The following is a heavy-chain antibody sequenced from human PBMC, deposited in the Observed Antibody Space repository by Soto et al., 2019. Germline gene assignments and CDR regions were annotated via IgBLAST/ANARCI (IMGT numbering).Heavy chain of an antibody. D-gene: IGHD4-17*01. CDR3: ARAHYGDYGYGMDV. J-gene: IGHJ6*02. CDR2: TYHSGTT. Sequence: WTWLRQPPGKGLEWIGYTYHSGTTYYSPSLKSRVTISVDRSKNQFSLKLTSVTAADTAVYYCARAHYGDYGYGMDVWGQGTPVTVSS. V-gene: IGHV4-30-2*01.